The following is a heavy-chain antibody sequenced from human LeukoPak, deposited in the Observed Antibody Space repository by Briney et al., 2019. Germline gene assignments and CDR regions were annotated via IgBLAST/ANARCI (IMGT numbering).Heavy chain of an antibody. D-gene: IGHD4-11*01. CDR3: AREQVDYSNYDYYYYMDV. CDR1: GFTFSSYA. CDR2: ISYDGSNK. J-gene: IGHJ6*03. Sequence: PGRSLRLSCAASGFTFSSYAMHWVRQAPGKGLEWVAVISYDGSNKYYADSVRGRFTISRGNSKNTLYLQMNSLRAEDTAVYYCAREQVDYSNYDYYYYMDVWAKGPRSPSP. V-gene: IGHV3-30-3*01.